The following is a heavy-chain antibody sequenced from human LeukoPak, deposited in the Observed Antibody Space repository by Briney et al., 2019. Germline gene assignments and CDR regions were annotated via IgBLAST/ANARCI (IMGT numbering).Heavy chain of an antibody. J-gene: IGHJ4*02. CDR1: GFTFSSYS. CDR3: ARDRDSSGCDY. D-gene: IGHD3-22*01. CDR2: ISSSSSYI. V-gene: IGHV3-21*01. Sequence: GGSLRLSCAASGFTFSSYSMNWVRQAPGRGLEWVSSISSSSSYIYYADSVKGRFTISRDNAKNSLYLQMNSLRAEDTAVYYCARDRDSSGCDYWGQGTLVTVSS.